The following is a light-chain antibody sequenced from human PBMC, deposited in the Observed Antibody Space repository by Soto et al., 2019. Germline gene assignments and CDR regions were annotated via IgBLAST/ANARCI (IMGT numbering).Light chain of an antibody. Sequence: QAVVTQPPSASGTPGQRVTISCSGSSSNIGSNTVNWYQQLPGTAPKVLIYSNDQRPSGVPDRFSGSKSGTAASLAISGLQSADEADYYCAARDDSLNGVVFGGGTKLTVL. V-gene: IGLV1-44*01. J-gene: IGLJ2*01. CDR3: AARDDSLNGVV. CDR2: SND. CDR1: SSNIGSNT.